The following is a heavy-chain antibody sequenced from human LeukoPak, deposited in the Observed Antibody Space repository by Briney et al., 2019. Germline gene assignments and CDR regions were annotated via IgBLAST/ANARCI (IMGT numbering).Heavy chain of an antibody. J-gene: IGHJ4*02. V-gene: IGHV3-23*01. D-gene: IGHD1-26*01. CDR2: ISGSGGSK. Sequence: GGSLRLSCAASGFTFSSYAMSWVGQAPGKGLEWVSSISGSGGSKYYADSVKGRFTISRDNSKNTLYVQMNSLRAEDTAVYSCAKGLQWELPFDYWGQGTLVTVSS. CDR1: GFTFSSYA. CDR3: AKGLQWELPFDY.